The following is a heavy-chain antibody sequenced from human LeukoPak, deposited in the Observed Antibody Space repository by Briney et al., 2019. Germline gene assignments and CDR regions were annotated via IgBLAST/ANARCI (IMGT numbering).Heavy chain of an antibody. CDR1: GFTFSSYW. V-gene: IGHV3-74*01. J-gene: IGHJ6*02. CDR3: ARDWHYYYYYGMDV. CDR2: INSDGSST. Sequence: GGSLRLSCAASGFTFSSYWMHWVRQAPGKGLVWVSRINSDGSSTSYADSVKGRFTISRDNAKNSLYLQMNSLRAEDTAVYYCARDWHYYYYYGMDVWGQGTTVTVSS.